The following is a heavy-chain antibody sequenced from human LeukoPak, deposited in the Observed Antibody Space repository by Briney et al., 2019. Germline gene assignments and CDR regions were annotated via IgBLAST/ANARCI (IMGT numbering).Heavy chain of an antibody. CDR2: IYYTGVT. D-gene: IGHD4-23*01. CDR1: GGYIITSGHY. CDR3: ARERSSSGGHNWFDP. J-gene: IGHJ5*02. V-gene: IGHV4-39*07. Sequence: SETLSLTCTVSGGYIITSGHYWGWIRQPPGKGLEWIGSIYYTGVTSTNPFFRSRMSMSVDTSKNQFSLNLTSVTAADAAVYYCARERSSSGGHNWFDPWGQGTLVTVSS.